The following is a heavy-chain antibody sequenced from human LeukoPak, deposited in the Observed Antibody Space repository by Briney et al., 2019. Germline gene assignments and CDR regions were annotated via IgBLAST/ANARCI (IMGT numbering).Heavy chain of an antibody. CDR1: GGSFSGYY. CDR3: ARVMEESFDY. Sequence: PSETLSLTCAVYGGSFSGYYWSWIRQPPGKGLEWIGEINHSGGTNYNPSLKSRVTISVDTSKNQFSLKLSSVTAADTAVYYCARVMEESFDYWGQGTLVTVSS. V-gene: IGHV4-34*01. D-gene: IGHD1-1*01. J-gene: IGHJ4*02. CDR2: INHSGGT.